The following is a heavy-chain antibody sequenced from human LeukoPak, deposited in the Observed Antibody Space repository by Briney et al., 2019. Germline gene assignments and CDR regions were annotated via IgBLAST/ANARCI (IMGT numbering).Heavy chain of an antibody. CDR1: GFTFSSYA. V-gene: IGHV3-23*01. Sequence: PGGSLRLSCAASGFTFSSYAMSWVRQAPGKGREWVSAISGSGGSTYYADSVKGRFTISRDNSKNTLYLQMNSLRAEDTAVYYCAKCRERRLYYYYYMDVWGKGTTVTVSS. D-gene: IGHD1-1*01. J-gene: IGHJ6*03. CDR2: ISGSGGST. CDR3: AKCRERRLYYYYYMDV.